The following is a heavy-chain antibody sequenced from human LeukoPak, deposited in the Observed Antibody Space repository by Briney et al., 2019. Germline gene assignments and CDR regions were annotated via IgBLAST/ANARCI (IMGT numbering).Heavy chain of an antibody. V-gene: IGHV1-18*01. Sequence: ASVTVSCKASGYTFTIYGISWVRQAPGQGLEWMGWISAYNGNTNYAQKLQGRVTMTTDTSTSTAYMELRSLRSDDTAVYYCARDHLLAPRRVAPAAMGAGIDYWGQGTLVTVSS. CDR1: GYTFTIYG. J-gene: IGHJ4*02. CDR2: ISAYNGNT. CDR3: ARDHLLAPRRVAPAAMGAGIDY. D-gene: IGHD2-2*01.